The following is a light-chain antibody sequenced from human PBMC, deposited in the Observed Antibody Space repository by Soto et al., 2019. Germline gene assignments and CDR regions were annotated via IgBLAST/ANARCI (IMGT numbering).Light chain of an antibody. V-gene: IGKV2-28*01. CDR2: LAS. CDR3: MQLLHPPLT. J-gene: IGKJ4*01. Sequence: DVVMTQSPLSLPVTPGEPASISCRSSQSLLHSNGYNYLAWFLQKAGQSPQLLIYLASSRASGVPDRFSGSGSGTDFTLEISSVEAEDVGIYYCMQLLHPPLTFGLGTKVEIK. CDR1: QSLLHSNGYNY.